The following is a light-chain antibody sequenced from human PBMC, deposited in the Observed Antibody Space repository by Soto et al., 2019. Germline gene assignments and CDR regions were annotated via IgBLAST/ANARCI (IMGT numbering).Light chain of an antibody. CDR2: SDN. V-gene: IGLV1-44*01. CDR1: SSNIGSNF. CDR3: ATWDDSLTGPL. Sequence: VLTQPPSASGTPGQRVTISCSGSSSNIGSNFVNWYQQVPETAPRLLIYSDNQRPSGVPDRFSGSKSGTPASLAISGLQSEDEADYYCATWDDSLTGPLFGGGTKVTV. J-gene: IGLJ2*01.